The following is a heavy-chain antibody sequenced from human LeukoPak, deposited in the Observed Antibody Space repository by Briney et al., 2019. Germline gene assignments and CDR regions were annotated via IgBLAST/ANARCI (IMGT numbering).Heavy chain of an antibody. V-gene: IGHV1-69*05. CDR1: GGTFSSYA. D-gene: IGHD2-2*01. CDR2: IIPILGTA. Sequence: ASVKVSCKASGGTFSSYAISWVRQAPGQGLEWMGGIIPILGTANYAQKFQGRVTITTDESTSTAYMELSSLRSEDTAVYYCARQGLGLPEDPGMDVWGQGTTVTVSS. J-gene: IGHJ6*02. CDR3: ARQGLGLPEDPGMDV.